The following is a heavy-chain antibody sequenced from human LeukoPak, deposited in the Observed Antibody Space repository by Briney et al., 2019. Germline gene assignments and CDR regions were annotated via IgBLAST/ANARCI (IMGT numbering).Heavy chain of an antibody. J-gene: IGHJ4*02. CDR2: ISSSGSTI. CDR3: ARGKSDSSGYYYGSSKLDY. D-gene: IGHD3-22*01. V-gene: IGHV3-48*03. CDR1: GFTFSSYE. Sequence: GGSLRLSCAASGFTFSSYEMNWVRQAPGKGLEWVSYISSSGSTIYYADSVKGRFTISRDNAKNSLYLQMNSLRAEDTAVYYCARGKSDSSGYYYGSSKLDYWGQGALVTVSS.